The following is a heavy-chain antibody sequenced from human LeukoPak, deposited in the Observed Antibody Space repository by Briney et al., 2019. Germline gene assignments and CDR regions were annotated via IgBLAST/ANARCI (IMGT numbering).Heavy chain of an antibody. CDR1: GNTFTAYY. Sequence: WASVKVSCTASGNTFTAYYMHWVRQAPGQGLEWMGWINPNSGDTNYAQKFQGRVTMTRDTTTSTAYMELSSLRSDDTAVYYCASYRGSSGYYYYMDVWGKGTTVTVSS. V-gene: IGHV1-2*02. J-gene: IGHJ6*03. CDR2: INPNSGDT. CDR3: ASYRGSSGYYYYMDV. D-gene: IGHD3-10*01.